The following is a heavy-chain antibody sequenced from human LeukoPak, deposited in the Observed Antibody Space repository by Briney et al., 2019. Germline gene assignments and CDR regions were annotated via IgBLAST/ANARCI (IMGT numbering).Heavy chain of an antibody. CDR2: IYYSGST. CDR3: ARHSRTKPRFFDY. CDR1: GGSISSSSYY. J-gene: IGHJ4*02. Sequence: PSKTLSLTCTVSGGSISSSSYYWGWIRQPPGKGLEWIGNIYYSGSTYYNPSLKSRVTISVDTSKNQFSLKLSSVTAADTAVYYCARHSRTKPRFFDYWGQGTLVTVSS. V-gene: IGHV4-39*01. D-gene: IGHD1-14*01.